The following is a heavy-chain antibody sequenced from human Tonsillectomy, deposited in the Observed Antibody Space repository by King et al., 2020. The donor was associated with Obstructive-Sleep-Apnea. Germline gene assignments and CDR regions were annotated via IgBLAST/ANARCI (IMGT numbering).Heavy chain of an antibody. CDR3: AKVRHYFESGGMDV. CDR2: IRSNSRAI. D-gene: IGHD3-22*01. J-gene: IGHJ6*02. V-gene: IGHV3-48*04. CDR1: GFTFSRSS. Sequence: VQLVESGGGLVQPGGSLNLACAASGFTFSRSSINWVRQAPGKGLEWVAYIRSNSRAIYYADSVRGRFTISRDDSKNSVVLQMNSLRVEDTAVYYCAKVRHYFESGGMDVWGQGTTVTVSS.